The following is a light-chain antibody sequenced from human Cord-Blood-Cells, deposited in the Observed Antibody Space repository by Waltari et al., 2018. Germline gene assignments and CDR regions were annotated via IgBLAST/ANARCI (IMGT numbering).Light chain of an antibody. CDR3: QQSYSTPIT. CDR1: QSISSY. CDR2: AAS. J-gene: IGKJ5*01. V-gene: IGKV1-39*01. Sequence: DIQMTQSPSSLSASVGDRVTITCRASQSISSYLNWYQQKPGKAPKSLTYAASSLQSGVPSRFSGSGSGTYFTLTISSLQPEDFATYYCQQSYSTPITFGQGTRLEIK.